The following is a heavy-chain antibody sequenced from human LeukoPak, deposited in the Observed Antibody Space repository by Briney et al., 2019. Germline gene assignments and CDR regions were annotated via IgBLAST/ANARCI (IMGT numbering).Heavy chain of an antibody. CDR3: GEGQTVHNFGY. D-gene: IGHD2-21*02. J-gene: IGHJ4*01. Sequence: GGSLRLSCAASGFTFSNYAVSWVRQAPGKGRGWVSTISNNCVGRYYAASVTARFTIYRDHSKHTLYLQTASLRAEDTAVYYCGEGQTVHNFGYWGRRTLVTASS. V-gene: IGHV3-23*01. CDR2: ISNNCVGR. CDR1: GFTFSNYA.